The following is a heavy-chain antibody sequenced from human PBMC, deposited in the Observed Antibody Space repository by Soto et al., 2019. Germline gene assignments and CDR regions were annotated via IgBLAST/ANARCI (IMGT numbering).Heavy chain of an antibody. CDR1: GYTFTSYW. Sequence: GEALKISCKASGYTFTSYWIAWVRQMPGKGVELMGIIYPGDSDTRYSQSFQGHVSISVHKSISTAYLQWSSLKSSDTAIYYCARHTPPGSWAYGIHXWGQGTRVTVSX. J-gene: IGHJ4*02. D-gene: IGHD6-13*01. CDR3: ARHTPPGSWAYGIHX. CDR2: IYPGDSDT. V-gene: IGHV5-51*01.